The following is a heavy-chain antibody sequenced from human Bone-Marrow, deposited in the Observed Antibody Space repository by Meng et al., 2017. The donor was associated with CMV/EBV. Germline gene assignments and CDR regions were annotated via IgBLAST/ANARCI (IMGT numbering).Heavy chain of an antibody. Sequence: GGSLRLSCAASGFTFSSYSMNWVRQAPGKGLEWVAFIRYDGSNKYYADSVKGRFTISRDNSKNKLYLQMNSLRAEDTAVYYCAKSLDSKQLDNYGMDVWGQGTTVTFSS. CDR3: AKSLDSKQLDNYGMDV. D-gene: IGHD4-11*01. CDR2: IRYDGSNK. J-gene: IGHJ6*02. V-gene: IGHV3-30*02. CDR1: GFTFSSYS.